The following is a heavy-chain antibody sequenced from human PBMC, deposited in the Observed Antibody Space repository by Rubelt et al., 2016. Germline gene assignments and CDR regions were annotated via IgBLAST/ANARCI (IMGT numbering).Heavy chain of an antibody. Sequence: QSGAEVKKPGASVKVSCKASGYTFTSYDINWLRQATGQGLEWMGWMNPNSGNTGYAQKFQGRVTMTRNTSISTAYMELSSLRSDDTAVYYCARVGLYDILTGYYYYYGMDVWGQGTTVTVSS. CDR1: GYTFTSYD. CDR3: ARVGLYDILTGYYYYYGMDV. V-gene: IGHV1-8*01. J-gene: IGHJ6*02. CDR2: MNPNSGNT. D-gene: IGHD3-9*01.